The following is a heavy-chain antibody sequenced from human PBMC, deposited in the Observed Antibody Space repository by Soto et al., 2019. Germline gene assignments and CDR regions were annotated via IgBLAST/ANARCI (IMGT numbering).Heavy chain of an antibody. V-gene: IGHV4-31*03. D-gene: IGHD4-4*01. J-gene: IGHJ4*02. CDR1: GGSISSGAYY. CDR3: ARDRDSNFHSFDY. Sequence: SETLSLTCTVSGGSISSGAYYWSWIRQHPGKGLEWIGYIYYSGSTYYNPSLKSRVSISVDTSENRLSLTLSSVTAADTAVYYCARDRDSNFHSFDYWGQGTLVTVPS. CDR2: IYYSGST.